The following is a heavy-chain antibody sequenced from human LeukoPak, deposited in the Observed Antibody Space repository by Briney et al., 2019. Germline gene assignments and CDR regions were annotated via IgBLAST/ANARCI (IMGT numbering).Heavy chain of an antibody. V-gene: IGHV4-61*02. D-gene: IGHD1-26*01. Sequence: PSETLSLTCTVSGGSISSGIYYWSWIRQPAGKGLEWIGRIYTSGSTIYNPSLKSRVTISVDTSKNQFSLKLSSVTAADTAVYYCARGVEWVFFFDYWGQGTLVTVSS. J-gene: IGHJ4*02. CDR2: IYTSGST. CDR3: ARGVEWVFFFDY. CDR1: GGSISSGIYY.